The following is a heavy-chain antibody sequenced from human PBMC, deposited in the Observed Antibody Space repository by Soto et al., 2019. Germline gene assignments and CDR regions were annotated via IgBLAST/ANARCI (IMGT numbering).Heavy chain of an antibody. CDR1: GFSFSRYG. CDR2: IWYDGSKK. J-gene: IGHJ3*02. D-gene: IGHD4-17*01. Sequence: QEQLVESGGGVVQPGRSLRLSCEASGFSFSRYGMHWVRQAPGKGLEWVAIIWYDGSKKTYADSVKGRFNISRDNSKNTLFLQMNSLKAEDTAVYYCVRAGWGDYSAFHIWGQGTLVTVSS. CDR3: VRAGWGDYSAFHI. V-gene: IGHV3-33*01.